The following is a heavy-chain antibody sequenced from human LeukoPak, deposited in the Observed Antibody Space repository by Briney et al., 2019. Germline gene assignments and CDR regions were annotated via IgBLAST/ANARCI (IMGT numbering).Heavy chain of an antibody. J-gene: IGHJ4*02. CDR1: GGSFSGYY. Sequence: SETLSLTCAVYGGSFSGYYWSWIRQPPGKGLEWIGEINHSGSTNYNPSLKSRVTISVDTSKNQFSLKLSSVTAADTAVYYCARGTARYCSSTSCYGSDYFDYWGQGTLVTVSS. CDR3: ARGTARYCSSTSCYGSDYFDY. D-gene: IGHD2-2*01. CDR2: INHSGST. V-gene: IGHV4-34*01.